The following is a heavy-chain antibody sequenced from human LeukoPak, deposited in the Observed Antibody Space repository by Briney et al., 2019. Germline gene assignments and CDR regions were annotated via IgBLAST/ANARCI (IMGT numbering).Heavy chain of an antibody. D-gene: IGHD3-10*01. Sequence: GGALKLSCSTALFPFISYAMSLILQVPGNGRGWASAISGSGGSTYYADSVKGRFTISRDNSKNTLYLQMNSLRAEDTAVYYCAKDYGSGSYYPLLTFDYWGQGTLVTVSS. J-gene: IGHJ4*02. V-gene: IGHV3-23*01. CDR3: AKDYGSGSYYPLLTFDY. CDR1: LFPFISYA. CDR2: ISGSGGST.